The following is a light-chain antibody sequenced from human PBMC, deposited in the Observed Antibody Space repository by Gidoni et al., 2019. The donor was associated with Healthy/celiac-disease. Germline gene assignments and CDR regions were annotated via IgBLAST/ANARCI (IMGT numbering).Light chain of an antibody. Sequence: EIVMTQSPVTLSVSPGERVTLSCRASQTVSSNLAWYQQRPGQAPGLLIYGASTRATGIPAMFSGSGSGTEFTLTISSLQSEDFAVYYCQQYNNWPLTFGGGTKVEIK. CDR3: QQYNNWPLT. V-gene: IGKV3-15*01. CDR2: GAS. CDR1: QTVSSN. J-gene: IGKJ4*01.